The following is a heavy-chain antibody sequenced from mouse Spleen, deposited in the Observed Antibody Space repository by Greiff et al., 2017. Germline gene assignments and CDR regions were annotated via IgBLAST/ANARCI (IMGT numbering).Heavy chain of an antibody. CDR1: GYTFTGYW. D-gene: IGHD2-12*01. J-gene: IGHJ2*01. Sequence: VQLQQSGAELMKPGASVKLSCKATGYTFTGYWIEWVKQRPGHGLEWIGEILPGSGSTNYNAKFKGKATFTADPSSNTAYMQLSSLTTEDSAIYDCARDGSYYSYEGFDYWGQGTTLTVSS. CDR3: ARDGSYYSYEGFDY. V-gene: IGHV1-9*01. CDR2: ILPGSGST.